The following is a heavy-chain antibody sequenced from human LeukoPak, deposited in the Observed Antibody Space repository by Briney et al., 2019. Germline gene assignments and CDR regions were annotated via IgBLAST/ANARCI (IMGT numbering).Heavy chain of an antibody. Sequence: SETLSLTCGVSGGSISNTNWWSWVRPPPGQGLEWIGEISLTGLTHYNPSLESRVTVSLDKSKNQLSLNLTSATAADTAVYYCSRENGAFSPFGYWGQGTLVTVLS. J-gene: IGHJ4*02. D-gene: IGHD2-8*01. CDR1: GGSISNTNW. CDR2: ISLTGLT. CDR3: SRENGAFSPFGY. V-gene: IGHV4-4*02.